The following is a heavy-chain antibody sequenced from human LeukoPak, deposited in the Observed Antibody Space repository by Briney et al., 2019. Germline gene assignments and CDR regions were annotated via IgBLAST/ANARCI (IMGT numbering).Heavy chain of an antibody. J-gene: IGHJ4*02. CDR2: IKQDGSEK. CDR1: GFTFSSYW. CDR3: ARDDGSSGWYWSRVIDY. Sequence: GGSLRLSCAASGFTFSSYWMSWVRQAPGKGLEWVANIKQDGSEKYYEDSVKGRFTISRDNAKNSLYLQMNSLRAEDTAVYYCARDDGSSGWYWSRVIDYWGQGTLVTVSS. D-gene: IGHD6-19*01. V-gene: IGHV3-7*01.